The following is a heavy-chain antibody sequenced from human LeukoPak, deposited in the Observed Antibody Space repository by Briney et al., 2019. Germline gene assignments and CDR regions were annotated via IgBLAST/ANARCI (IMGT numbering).Heavy chain of an antibody. CDR1: GYTFTVYY. J-gene: IGHJ4*02. CDR2: INPNSGGT. Sequence: ASVKVSCKASGYTFTVYYMHWVRQAPGQGLEWMGWINPNSGGTNYAQKFQGRVTMTRDTSISTAYMELSRLRSDDTAVYYCARGVLRFLEWLDFNWGQGTLVTVSS. CDR3: ARGVLRFLEWLDFN. D-gene: IGHD3-3*01. V-gene: IGHV1-2*02.